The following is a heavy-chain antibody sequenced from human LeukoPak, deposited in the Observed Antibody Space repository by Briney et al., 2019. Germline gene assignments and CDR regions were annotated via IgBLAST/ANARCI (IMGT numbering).Heavy chain of an antibody. Sequence: SETLSLTCTVSGGSISSYYWSWIRQPPGKGLEWIGEIYHSGSTNYNPSLKSRVTISVDKSKNQFSLKLSSVTAADTAVYYCAKSSIAVAGGLDYWGQGTLVTVSS. CDR2: IYHSGST. CDR3: AKSSIAVAGGLDY. CDR1: GGSISSYY. D-gene: IGHD6-19*01. V-gene: IGHV4-59*12. J-gene: IGHJ4*02.